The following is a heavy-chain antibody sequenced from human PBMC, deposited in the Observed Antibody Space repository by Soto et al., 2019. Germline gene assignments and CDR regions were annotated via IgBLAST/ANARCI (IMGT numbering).Heavy chain of an antibody. V-gene: IGHV5-10-1*01. CDR1: GYSFTSYW. D-gene: IGHD2-15*01. Sequence: GESRKISCKGSGYSFTSYWISWVRQMPGKGLEWMGRIDPSDSYTNYSPSFQGHVTISADKSISTAYLQWSSLKASDTAMYYCARTQCSGGSCYRYYGIDVCSQGTTVTVSS. CDR3: ARTQCSGGSCYRYYGIDV. CDR2: IDPSDSYT. J-gene: IGHJ6*02.